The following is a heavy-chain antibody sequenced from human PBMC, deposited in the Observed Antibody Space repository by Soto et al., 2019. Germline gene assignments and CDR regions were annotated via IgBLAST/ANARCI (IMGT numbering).Heavy chain of an antibody. CDR3: ARVAGSPDY. J-gene: IGHJ4*02. CDR2: LNPKSGMT. V-gene: IGHV1-8*01. D-gene: IGHD1-26*01. Sequence: APGQGLEWMGWLNPKSGMTGSAQKFQGRVTMTRDSSISTVYMELSSLRSEDTAVYYCARVAGSPDYWGQGNLVTVSS.